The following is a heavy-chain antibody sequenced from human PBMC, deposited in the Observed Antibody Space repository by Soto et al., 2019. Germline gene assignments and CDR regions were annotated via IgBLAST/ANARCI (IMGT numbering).Heavy chain of an antibody. CDR1: SASIIRIDYY. J-gene: IGHJ4*02. V-gene: IGHV4-39*01. Sequence: SGSLSVRCTVSSASIIRIDYYWGRIRQPPGKGLEWIGNIYYSGNASYHPSLKSRVTISVDTSKNQVSLKLNSVTAADTAVYIRVSGYPWVGFDYWGQGTLVTVSS. CDR3: VSGYPWVGFDY. CDR2: IYYSGNA. D-gene: IGHD5-18*01.